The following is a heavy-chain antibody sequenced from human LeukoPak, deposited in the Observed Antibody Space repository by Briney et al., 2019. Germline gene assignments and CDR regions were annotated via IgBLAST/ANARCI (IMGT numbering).Heavy chain of an antibody. D-gene: IGHD6-19*01. V-gene: IGHV4-59*01. J-gene: IGHJ4*02. CDR3: ARASDSGWYLNY. CDR2: MYHSGST. Sequence: SETLSLTCTVSGGSISSYHWSWIRQPPGKGLEWIGFMYHSGSTNYNPSLKSRVTISVDTSKNQFSLNLSSVTAADTAVYYCARASDSGWYLNYWGQGTLVTVSS. CDR1: GGSISSYH.